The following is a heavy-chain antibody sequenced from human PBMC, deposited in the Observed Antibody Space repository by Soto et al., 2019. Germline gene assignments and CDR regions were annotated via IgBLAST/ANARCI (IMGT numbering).Heavy chain of an antibody. CDR3: ARVVVAATHFAFDI. CDR1: GYRFTSDG. Sequence: APVKLSCKAAGYRFTSDGSSWVRQEHGQGLEWMGWISAYNGNTNYAQKLQGRVTMTTDTSTSTAYMELRSLRSDDTAVYYCARVVVAATHFAFDIWGQGTMVTVSS. CDR2: ISAYNGNT. V-gene: IGHV1-18*01. J-gene: IGHJ3*02. D-gene: IGHD2-15*01.